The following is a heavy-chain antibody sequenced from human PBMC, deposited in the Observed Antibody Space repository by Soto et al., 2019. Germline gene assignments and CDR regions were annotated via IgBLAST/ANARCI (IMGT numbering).Heavy chain of an antibody. CDR1: GYTFTTYG. Sequence: QVHLVQSGAEVRKPGASVKVSCKGSGYTFTTYGITWVRQAPGQGLEWMGWISAHNDNTNYAQKVQGRVTVTRDTSTSTAYMELRNLRSDDTAVYYCARGMYGDYWGQGALVTVSS. CDR2: ISAHNDNT. V-gene: IGHV1-18*01. J-gene: IGHJ4*02. CDR3: ARGMYGDY. D-gene: IGHD2-8*01.